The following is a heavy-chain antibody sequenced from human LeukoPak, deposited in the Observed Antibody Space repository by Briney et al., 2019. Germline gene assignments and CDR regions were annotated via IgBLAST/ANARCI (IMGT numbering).Heavy chain of an antibody. J-gene: IGHJ5*02. D-gene: IGHD6-13*01. Sequence: PSETLSLTCTVSGGSISSYYWSWIRQPPGKGLEWIGYIYYSGSTNYNPSLKSRVTTSVDTSKNQFSLKLSSVTAADTAVYYCASQPFGSSWYWFDTWGQGTLVTVSS. CDR1: GGSISSYY. CDR2: IYYSGST. CDR3: ASQPFGSSWYWFDT. V-gene: IGHV4-59*01.